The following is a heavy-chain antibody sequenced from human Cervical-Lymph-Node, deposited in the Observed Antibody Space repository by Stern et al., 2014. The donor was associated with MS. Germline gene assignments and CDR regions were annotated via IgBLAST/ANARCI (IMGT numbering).Heavy chain of an antibody. V-gene: IGHV4-59*08. J-gene: IGHJ4*02. Sequence: VHLVESGPGLVKPSETLSLTCTVSGGPISSNYWSWIRQPPGKGLEWIGYLYYSGTTNHNPPLKSRATPSEAPPKTRSSLCLRSLTAADTAVYYCARHGPPRRRDDSNHPNFDYWGPGTLVAVSS. CDR1: GGPISSNY. CDR2: LYYSGTT. CDR3: ARHGPPRRRDDSNHPNFDY. D-gene: IGHD5-24*01.